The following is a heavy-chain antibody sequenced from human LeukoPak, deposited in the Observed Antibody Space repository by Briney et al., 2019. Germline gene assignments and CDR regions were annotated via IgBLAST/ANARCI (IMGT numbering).Heavy chain of an antibody. CDR1: GFTFSSYG. CDR3: ASLYAPDAFDI. CDR2: IWYDGSNK. J-gene: IGHJ3*02. Sequence: GRSLRLSCAASGFTFSSYGMHWVRQAPGKGLEWVAVIWYDGSNKYYADSVKGRFTISRDNSKNTLYLQMNSLRAEDTAVYYCASLYAPDAFDIWGQGTMVTVSS. D-gene: IGHD2-8*01. V-gene: IGHV3-30*19.